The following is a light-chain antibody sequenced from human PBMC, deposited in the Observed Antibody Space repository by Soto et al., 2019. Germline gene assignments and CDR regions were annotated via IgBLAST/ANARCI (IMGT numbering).Light chain of an antibody. J-gene: IGKJ5*01. V-gene: IGKV4-1*01. CDR3: QQYYSTPLT. CDR2: WAS. CDR1: QSGLYSSNNKNY. Sequence: DIVMTQYPDSLAVSLGERATINCKSSQSGLYSSNNKNYLAWYQQKPGQPPKLLIYWASTRESGVPDRFSGSGSGTDFTLTISSLQAEYVAVYYCQQYYSTPLTFGQGTRLEIK.